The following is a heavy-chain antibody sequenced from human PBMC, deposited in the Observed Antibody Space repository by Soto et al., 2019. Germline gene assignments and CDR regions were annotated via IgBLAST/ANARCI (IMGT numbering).Heavy chain of an antibody. V-gene: IGHV4-59*01. CDR2: IYYSGST. J-gene: IGHJ6*02. CDR1: GGSISSYY. Sequence: SETLSLTCTVSGGSISSYYWSWLRQPPGKGLEWIGYIYYSGSTNYNPSLKSRVTISVDTSKNQFSLKLSSVTAADTAVYYCARDIMGTNYYYYGMDVWGQGTTVT. D-gene: IGHD2-8*01. CDR3: ARDIMGTNYYYYGMDV.